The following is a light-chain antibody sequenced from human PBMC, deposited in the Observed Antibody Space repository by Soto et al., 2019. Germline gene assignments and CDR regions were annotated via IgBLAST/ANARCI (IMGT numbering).Light chain of an antibody. J-gene: IGLJ3*02. V-gene: IGLV1-40*01. CDR2: GNS. Sequence: QSVLTQPPSVSGAPGQRVTISCTGSSSNIGAGYDVHWYQQLPGTAPKLLIYGNSNRPSGVPDRFSGSKSGTSASLAITGLQAEDEADYYCSSYAGNNKMVFGGGTQLTVL. CDR1: SSNIGAGYD. CDR3: SSYAGNNKMV.